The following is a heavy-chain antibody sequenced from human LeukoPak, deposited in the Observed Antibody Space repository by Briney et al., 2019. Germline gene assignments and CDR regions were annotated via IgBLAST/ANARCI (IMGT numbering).Heavy chain of an antibody. Sequence: GGSLRLSCAASGFTLISYNMNWVRQAPGKGLEWVSYISSSSSTKSYADSVKGRFTISRDNAKNSLYLQMSSLRDEDTAVYYCARGVDMYTSGWNFGLWGRGTLVTVSS. J-gene: IGHJ2*01. V-gene: IGHV3-48*02. D-gene: IGHD6-19*01. CDR1: GFTLISYN. CDR2: ISSSSSTK. CDR3: ARGVDMYTSGWNFGL.